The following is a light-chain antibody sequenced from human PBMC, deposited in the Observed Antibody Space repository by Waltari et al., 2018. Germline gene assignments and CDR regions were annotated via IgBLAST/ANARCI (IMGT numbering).Light chain of an antibody. CDR2: EVN. V-gene: IGLV2-8*01. J-gene: IGLJ2*01. Sequence: QSALTQPPSASGSPGQSVTISCTGTSSDIGGNKYVSWYQQHPGKAPKFILYEVNKRPSGVPERFTGSKSGNTSSLTVSGLQAEDEADYFCSSYGGSDNLVFGGGTKLTVL. CDR3: SSYGGSDNLV. CDR1: SSDIGGNKY.